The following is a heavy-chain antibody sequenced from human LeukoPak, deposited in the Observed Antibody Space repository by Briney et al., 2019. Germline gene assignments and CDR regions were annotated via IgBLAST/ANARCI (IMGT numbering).Heavy chain of an antibody. J-gene: IGHJ5*02. CDR1: GGSISSYY. CDR3: ARLTDPRYNYFDP. V-gene: IGHV4-4*07. Sequence: SETLSLTCTVSGGSISSYYWSWIRQPAGKGLEWIGRIYASGSINYNPSLKSRVTMSVDTSKNQLSLKLTSVTAADTAVYYCARLTDPRYNYFDPWGQGTMVTVSS. CDR2: IYASGSI. D-gene: IGHD3-9*01.